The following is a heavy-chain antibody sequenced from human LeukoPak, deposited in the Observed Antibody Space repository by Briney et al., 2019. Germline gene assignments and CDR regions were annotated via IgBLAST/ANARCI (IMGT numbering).Heavy chain of an antibody. CDR2: INHSGGT. J-gene: IGHJ5*02. V-gene: IGHV4-34*09. D-gene: IGHD2-2*02. CDR3: ARKLHCSSTSCFTNWFDP. CDR1: GGSFSGYY. Sequence: SETLSLTCAVYGGSFSGYYWSWIRQPPGKGLEWIGEINHSGGTNYNPSLKSRVTISVDTSKNQFSLKLSSVTAADTAVYYCARKLHCSSTSCFTNWFDPWGQGTLVTVSS.